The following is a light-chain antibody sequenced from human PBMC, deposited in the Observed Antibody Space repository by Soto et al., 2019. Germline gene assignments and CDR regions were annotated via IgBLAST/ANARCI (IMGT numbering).Light chain of an antibody. Sequence: EIVLTQSPGTLSLSPGERATLSCRASQSVSNTYLAWYQQKPGQAPRLLIYGASSRATGIPDRFSGSGSGTDVTLTISRLEPEDFAVYYCQQYGSSPITFGQGTRLEIK. V-gene: IGKV3-20*01. CDR2: GAS. CDR1: QSVSNTY. J-gene: IGKJ5*01. CDR3: QQYGSSPIT.